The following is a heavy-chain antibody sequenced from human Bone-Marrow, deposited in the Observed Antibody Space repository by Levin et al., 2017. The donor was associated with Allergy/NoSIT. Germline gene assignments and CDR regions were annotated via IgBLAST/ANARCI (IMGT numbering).Heavy chain of an antibody. CDR1: GGSISSSSYY. CDR3: ARQGTSGWYDAFDI. J-gene: IGHJ3*02. V-gene: IGHV4-39*01. Sequence: SQTLSLTCTVSGGSISSSSYYWGWIRQPPGKGLEWIGSIYYSGSTYYNPSPKSRVTISVDTSKNLFSLKLTSVTAADTAVYYCARQGTSGWYDAFDIWGQGTMVTVSS. D-gene: IGHD6-19*01. CDR2: IYYSGST.